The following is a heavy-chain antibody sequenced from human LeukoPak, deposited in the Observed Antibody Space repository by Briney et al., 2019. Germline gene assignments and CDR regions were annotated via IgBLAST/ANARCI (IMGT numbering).Heavy chain of an antibody. Sequence: GGSLRLSCAASGFTFSTYGMNWVRQAPGKGLEWVSGISPSGGITYYTDSVKGRFTISRDNSKHTVSLQMNSLRGEDTAVYYCAKDEAWGRYKDSGQGSLVTVSS. CDR3: AKDEAWGRYKD. J-gene: IGHJ1*01. V-gene: IGHV3-23*01. CDR2: ISPSGGIT. D-gene: IGHD3-16*01. CDR1: GFTFSTYG.